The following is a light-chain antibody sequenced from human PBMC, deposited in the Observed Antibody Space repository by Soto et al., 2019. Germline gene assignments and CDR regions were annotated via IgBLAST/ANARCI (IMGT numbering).Light chain of an antibody. V-gene: IGKV1-39*01. J-gene: IGKJ2*01. Sequence: DIKMTQSPSSLSASVGDRVTITCRASQSISKYLNWYPQKSGQAPNLLIYAASTLQSGVPPRFSDSGSGTDFTLTIIRLQPEDCAPYYCQQSYSTPPDTFVQGTKLESK. CDR2: AAS. CDR1: QSISKY. CDR3: QQSYSTPPDT.